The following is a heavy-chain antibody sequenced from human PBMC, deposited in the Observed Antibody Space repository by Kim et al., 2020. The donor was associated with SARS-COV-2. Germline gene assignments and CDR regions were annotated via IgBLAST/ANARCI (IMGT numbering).Heavy chain of an antibody. V-gene: IGHV3-30*12. D-gene: IGHD3-9*01. J-gene: IGHJ4*01. CDR3: VQDGDLLRYMAY. Sequence: GGSLRLSCTSSGATFSNYGMYWVRQAPGKGLEWVALISYSGDNQYYLDSVKGRFTISRDNSRSTVDLQMNSLRVEDTALYYCVQDGDLLRYMAYWGQGTQVTVSS. CDR2: ISYSGDNQ. CDR1: GATFSNYG.